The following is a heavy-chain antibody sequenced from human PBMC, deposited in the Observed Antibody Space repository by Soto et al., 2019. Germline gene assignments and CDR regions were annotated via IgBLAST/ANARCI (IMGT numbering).Heavy chain of an antibody. D-gene: IGHD5-12*01. CDR2: IIPIFRTA. CDR3: ARARGVATIKYYGMDV. CDR1: GGTFSSYV. V-gene: IGHV1-69*13. J-gene: IGHJ6*02. Sequence: SVKVSCKASGGTFSSYVISWVRQAPGQRLEWIGGIIPIFRTANYPQKFQVRVTITADESTSTAYMELSSLGTEDTAVYYCARARGVATIKYYGMDVWGRG.